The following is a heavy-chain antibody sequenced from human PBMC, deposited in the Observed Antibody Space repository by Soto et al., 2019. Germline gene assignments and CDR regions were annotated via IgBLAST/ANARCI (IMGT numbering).Heavy chain of an antibody. J-gene: IGHJ6*02. Sequence: ASVKVSCKTSGYTFSDNYLHWVRQAPGQGLEWIGWISPKSGGSNYARKFQGRATMTRDTATSTAYMELTSLKSDDTAIYYCARDRRPYNPSFYYYYAMDVWGQGTTVTVSS. CDR2: ISPKSGGS. CDR3: ARDRRPYNPSFYYYYAMDV. CDR1: GYTFSDNY. V-gene: IGHV1-2*02. D-gene: IGHD1-1*01.